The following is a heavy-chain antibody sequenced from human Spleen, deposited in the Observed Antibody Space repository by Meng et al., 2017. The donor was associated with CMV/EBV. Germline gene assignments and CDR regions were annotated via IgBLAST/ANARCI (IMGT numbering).Heavy chain of an antibody. D-gene: IGHD1-26*01. CDR2: ISSSGSTI. Sequence: GGSLRLSCAASGFSFSKYGMSWVRQAPGKGLEWVSYISSSGSTIYYADSVKGRFTISRDNAKNSLYLQMNSLRAEDTAVYYCARDPGIVAYFDYWGQGTLVTVSS. V-gene: IGHV3-48*04. J-gene: IGHJ4*02. CDR3: ARDPGIVAYFDY. CDR1: GFSFSKYG.